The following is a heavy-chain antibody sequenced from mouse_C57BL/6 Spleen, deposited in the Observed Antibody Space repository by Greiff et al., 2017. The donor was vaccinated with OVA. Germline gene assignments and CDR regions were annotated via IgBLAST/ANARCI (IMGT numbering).Heavy chain of an antibody. J-gene: IGHJ4*01. Sequence: EAHLVESGEGLVKPGGSLKLSCAASGFTFSSYAMSWVRQTPEKRLEWVAYISSGGDYIYYADTVKGRFTISRDNARNTLYLQMSSLKSEDTAMYYCTRALKTPLYAMDYWGQGTSVTVSS. CDR2: ISSGGDYI. D-gene: IGHD6-1*01. V-gene: IGHV5-9-1*02. CDR1: GFTFSSYA. CDR3: TRALKTPLYAMDY.